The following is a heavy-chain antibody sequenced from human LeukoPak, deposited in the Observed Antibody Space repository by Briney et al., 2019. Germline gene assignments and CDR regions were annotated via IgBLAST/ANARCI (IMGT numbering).Heavy chain of an antibody. J-gene: IGHJ4*02. Sequence: GGSLRLSCAASGFTFNNYAMNWVREAPGKGLEWVSSISGGGETTYYADSAKGRFTTSRDNSQNTLYLQMNSLRAEDTAVYYCARDYADYVGYFFFDYWGQGTLVTVSS. D-gene: IGHD4-17*01. CDR3: ARDYADYVGYFFFDY. V-gene: IGHV3-23*01. CDR1: GFTFNNYA. CDR2: ISGGGETT.